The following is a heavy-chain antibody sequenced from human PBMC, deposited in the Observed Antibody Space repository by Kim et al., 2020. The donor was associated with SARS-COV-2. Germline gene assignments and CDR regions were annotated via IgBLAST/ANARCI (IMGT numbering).Heavy chain of an antibody. V-gene: IGHV4-34*01. Sequence: SETLSLTCAVYGGSFSGYYWSWIRQPPGKGLEWIGEINHSGSTNYNPSLKSRVTISVDTSKNQFSLKLSSVTAADTAVYYCARVKRRWLPNQGQYYFDYWGQGTLVTVSS. CDR1: GGSFSGYY. D-gene: IGHD5-12*01. CDR3: ARVKRRWLPNQGQYYFDY. J-gene: IGHJ4*02. CDR2: INHSGST.